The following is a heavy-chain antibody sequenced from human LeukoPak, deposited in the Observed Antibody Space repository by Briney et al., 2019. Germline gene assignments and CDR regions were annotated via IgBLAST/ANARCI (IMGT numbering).Heavy chain of an antibody. V-gene: IGHV1-2*02. CDR2: INPNSGGT. J-gene: IGHJ4*02. D-gene: IGHD6-13*01. CDR1: EYTFTGYY. CDR3: ARDPGSSWYFDN. Sequence: ASVKVSCKASEYTFTGYYLHWVRQAPGQGLEWMGWINPNSGGTNYAPKFQGRVTMTRDTSTSTAYMELSRLRSDDTAVYYCARDPGSSWYFDNWGQGTLVTVSS.